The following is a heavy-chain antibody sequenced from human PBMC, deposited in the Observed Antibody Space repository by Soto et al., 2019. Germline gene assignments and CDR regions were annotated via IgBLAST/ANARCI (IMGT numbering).Heavy chain of an antibody. CDR3: ARDDGRFPGGFDY. J-gene: IGHJ4*02. CDR1: GFTFSDYY. D-gene: IGHD2-21*01. CDR2: ISSSSSYT. V-gene: IGHV3-11*06. Sequence: RLSCAASGFTFSDYYMSWIRQAPGKGLEWVSYISSSSSYTNYADSVKGRYTISRDNAKNSLYLQMNSLRAEDTAVYYCARDDGRFPGGFDYWRRRTLVTVSS.